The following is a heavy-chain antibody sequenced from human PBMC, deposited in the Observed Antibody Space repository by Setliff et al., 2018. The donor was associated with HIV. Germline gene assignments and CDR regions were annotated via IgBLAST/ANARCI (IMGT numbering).Heavy chain of an antibody. V-gene: IGHV1-2*02. D-gene: IGHD1-26*01. Sequence: GASVKVSCKAPGDTFTGYYMHWVRQAPGQGLEWMGWINPNSGGTNYAQKFQGRVIMTRGTSISTAYMQLSRLRSDDTAVYYCARDRLSYNFYYYGMDVWGQGTTVTVSS. CDR1: GDTFTGYY. CDR3: ARDRLSYNFYYYGMDV. J-gene: IGHJ6*02. CDR2: INPNSGGT.